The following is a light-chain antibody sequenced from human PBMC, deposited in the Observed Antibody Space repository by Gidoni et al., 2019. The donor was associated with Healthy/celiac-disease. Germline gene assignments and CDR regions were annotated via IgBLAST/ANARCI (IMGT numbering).Light chain of an antibody. CDR2: KAS. CDR3: QQYNSYPWT. V-gene: IGKV1-5*03. CDR1: QSISGW. J-gene: IGKJ1*01. Sequence: DIQMTQSPSTLSASVGDRVTITCLASQSISGWLAWYQQKPGKAPKLLIYKASSLESGVPSRFSGSGSGTEFTLTISSLQPDDFATYYCQQYNSYPWTFGQGTKVEIK.